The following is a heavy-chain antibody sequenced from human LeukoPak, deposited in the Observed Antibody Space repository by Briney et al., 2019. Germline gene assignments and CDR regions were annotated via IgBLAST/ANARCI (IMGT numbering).Heavy chain of an antibody. J-gene: IGHJ4*02. CDR1: GYTFTSYG. V-gene: IGHV1-18*04. D-gene: IGHD3-9*01. CDR2: ISAYNGNT. Sequence: ASVKVSCKASGYTFTSYGISWVRQAPGQELEWMGWISAYNGNTNYAQKLQGRVTMTTDTSTSTAYMELRSLGSDDTAVYYCARVGRYFDWLFPFVYWGQGTLVTVSS. CDR3: ARVGRYFDWLFPFVY.